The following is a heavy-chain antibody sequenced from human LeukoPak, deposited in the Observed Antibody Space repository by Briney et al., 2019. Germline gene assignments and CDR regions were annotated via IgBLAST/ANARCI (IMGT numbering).Heavy chain of an antibody. J-gene: IGHJ6*03. Sequence: ASVKVSCKASGYTFTSYYMHWVRQAPGQGLEWMGIINPSGGSTSYAQKFQGRVTMTRDTSTSTVYMELSSLRSENTAAYYCARRAADNYDILTGYTSYYMDVWGKGTTVTVSS. V-gene: IGHV1-46*01. D-gene: IGHD3-9*01. CDR1: GYTFTSYY. CDR3: ARRAADNYDILTGYTSYYMDV. CDR2: INPSGGST.